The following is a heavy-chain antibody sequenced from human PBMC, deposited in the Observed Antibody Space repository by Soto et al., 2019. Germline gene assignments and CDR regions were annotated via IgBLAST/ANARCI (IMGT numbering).Heavy chain of an antibody. V-gene: IGHV3-23*01. D-gene: IGHD4-17*01. J-gene: IGHJ4*02. Sequence: PGGSLRLSCAASGFTFSRDGMSWVRQAPGKGLEWVSLITDNGGSTYYADSVKGRFTISRDNTKHTLFLKMNSLRAEDTAVYYCAKERATTTELDYWGQGALVTVSS. CDR2: ITDNGGST. CDR1: GFTFSRDG. CDR3: AKERATTTELDY.